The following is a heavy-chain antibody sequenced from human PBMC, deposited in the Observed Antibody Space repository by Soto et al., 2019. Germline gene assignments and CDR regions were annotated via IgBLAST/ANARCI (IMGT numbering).Heavy chain of an antibody. V-gene: IGHV4-39*01. CDR2: IYYSGRT. Sequence: QLQLQESGPGLVKPSETLSLTCTVSGGSISGDYWGWIRQPPGKGLEWIATIYYSGRTFYNPSLASRVTIYVDTSRDQFSLKLTSVTAADTAVYYCARLTRTTSSGSGTDFWGQGTLVTVSS. D-gene: IGHD3-10*01. CDR1: GGSISGDY. CDR3: ARLTRTTSSGSGTDF. J-gene: IGHJ4*02.